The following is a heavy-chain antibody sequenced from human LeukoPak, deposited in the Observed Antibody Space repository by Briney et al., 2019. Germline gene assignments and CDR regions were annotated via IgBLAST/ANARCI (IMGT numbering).Heavy chain of an antibody. CDR1: GFTFSTYS. CDR2: ISSSSSYI. Sequence: GGSLRLSCAASGFTFSTYSMNWVRQAPGKGLEWVSFISSSSSYIYYADSVKGRFTISRDNAKNSLYLQMNSLRAEDTAVYYCARTIDDYGGLDYWGQGTLVAVSS. V-gene: IGHV3-21*01. D-gene: IGHD4-23*01. CDR3: ARTIDDYGGLDY. J-gene: IGHJ4*02.